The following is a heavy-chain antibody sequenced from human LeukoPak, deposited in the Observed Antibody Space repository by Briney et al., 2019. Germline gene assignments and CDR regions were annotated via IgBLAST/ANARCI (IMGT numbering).Heavy chain of an antibody. D-gene: IGHD2-21*01. J-gene: IGHJ6*03. V-gene: IGHV4-59*08. Sequence: SETLSLTCTVSGASISSSSWTWIRHSPGKGLESLGFISNNGKTKYKSSFEGRVSMSLDTSKTQSSLTLRSVTAADTAVYFCARRIYSGTVRHLLYSFMDVWGKGTTVIVS. CDR1: GASISSSS. CDR2: ISNNGKT. CDR3: ARRIYSGTVRHLLYSFMDV.